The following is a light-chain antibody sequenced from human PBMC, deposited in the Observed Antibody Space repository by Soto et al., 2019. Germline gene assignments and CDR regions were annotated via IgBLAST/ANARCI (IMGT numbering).Light chain of an antibody. CDR1: QSITNNY. J-gene: IGKJ1*01. Sequence: DIVLTQSPGPLSSSPGERATLSCTSSQSITNNYLAWYQQKPGRAHRLLIYDASNGATGIPARFSGSGAGTEFTLPISSLEPEDFAIYYCQQRTDRPPWTFSQGTKVDI. CDR2: DAS. CDR3: QQRTDRPPWT. V-gene: IGKV3-11*01.